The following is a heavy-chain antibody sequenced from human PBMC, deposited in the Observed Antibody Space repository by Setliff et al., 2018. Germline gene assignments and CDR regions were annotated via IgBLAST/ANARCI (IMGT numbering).Heavy chain of an antibody. D-gene: IGHD2-15*01. CDR1: GFTFSSYW. CDR3: ARTCSGSGCYAGLES. V-gene: IGHV3-33*08. Sequence: PGGSLRLSCAASGFTFSSYWMSWVRQAPGKGLEWVAVIWDDGVKKYHADSVKGRFTISRDNSKNTLYLQMNSLRPEDTAVYYCARTCSGSGCYAGLESWGQGTPVTVSS. J-gene: IGHJ4*02. CDR2: IWDDGVKK.